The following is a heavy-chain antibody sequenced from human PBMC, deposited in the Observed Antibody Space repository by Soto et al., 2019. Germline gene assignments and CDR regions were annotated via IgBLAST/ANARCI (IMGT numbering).Heavy chain of an antibody. D-gene: IGHD3-10*01. J-gene: IGHJ4*02. Sequence: EVHLAESGGGLVQPGGSLRVSCTASGFTFRNYWMTGGRQAPGKGLEWVANINQNEGEKYYVDCVKGRFTISRGNAYNSLYLEMDNLRVDDSAVYFCARGRTPSSGGNFDYCGQGTLVSVSS. CDR3: ARGRTPSSGGNFDY. V-gene: IGHV3-7*01. CDR2: INQNEGEK. CDR1: GFTFRNYW.